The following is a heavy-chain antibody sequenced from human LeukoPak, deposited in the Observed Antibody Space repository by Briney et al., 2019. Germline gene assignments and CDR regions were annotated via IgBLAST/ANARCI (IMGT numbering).Heavy chain of an antibody. CDR3: ASSLSSGWERNMDV. J-gene: IGHJ6*03. Sequence: GGSLRLSCAASGFTFSSYGMHWVRQAPGKGLEWVAFIRYDGSNKYYADSVKGRFTISRDNSKNTLYLQMNSLRAEDTAVYYCASSLSSGWERNMDVWGKGTTVTVSS. D-gene: IGHD6-19*01. CDR1: GFTFSSYG. V-gene: IGHV3-30*02. CDR2: IRYDGSNK.